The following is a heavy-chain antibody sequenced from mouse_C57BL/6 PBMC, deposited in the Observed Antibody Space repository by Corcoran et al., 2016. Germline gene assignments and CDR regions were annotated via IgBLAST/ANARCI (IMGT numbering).Heavy chain of an antibody. Sequence: EVQLQQSGAELVKPGASVKLSCTASGFNIKDYYMHWMKQRTEQGLEWIGRIDPEDGETKYAPKFQGKATITADTSSNTAYLQLSSLTSEDTAVYYCARGSDDYYFDYWGQGTTLTVSS. D-gene: IGHD2-4*01. CDR1: GFNIKDYY. CDR2: IDPEDGET. J-gene: IGHJ2*01. V-gene: IGHV14-2*01. CDR3: ARGSDDYYFDY.